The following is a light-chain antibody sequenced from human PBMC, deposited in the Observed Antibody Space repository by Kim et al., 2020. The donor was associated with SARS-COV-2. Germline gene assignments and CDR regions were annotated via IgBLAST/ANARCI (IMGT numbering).Light chain of an antibody. Sequence: DIQMTQSPSSLSASVGDSVTITCRASQSVLNFLNWYQQKPRKAPKLLIYAASSLQSGVPSRFSGSGSGTDFTLTISSLQAEDFATYYCQQSYNIPRTFGQETKLEIK. CDR1: QSVLNF. CDR3: QQSYNIPRT. J-gene: IGKJ1*01. V-gene: IGKV1-39*01. CDR2: AAS.